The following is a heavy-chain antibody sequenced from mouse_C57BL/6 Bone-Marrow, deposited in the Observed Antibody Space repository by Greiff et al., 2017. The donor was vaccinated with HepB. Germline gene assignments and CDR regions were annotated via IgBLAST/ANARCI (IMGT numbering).Heavy chain of an antibody. CDR3: ASPYDYDEGWFAY. CDR1: GFNIKNTY. Sequence: VQLQQSVAELVRPGASVKLSCTASGFNIKNTYMHWVKQRPEQGLEWIGRIDPANGNTKYAPKFKDKATLTADKSSSTAYMQLSSLTYEDSAVYYCASPYDYDEGWFAYWGQGTLVTVSA. V-gene: IGHV14-3*01. D-gene: IGHD2-4*01. CDR2: IDPANGNT. J-gene: IGHJ3*01.